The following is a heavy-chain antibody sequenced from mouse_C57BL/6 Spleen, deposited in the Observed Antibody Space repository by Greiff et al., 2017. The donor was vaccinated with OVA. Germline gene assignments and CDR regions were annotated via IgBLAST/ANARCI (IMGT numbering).Heavy chain of an antibody. V-gene: IGHV1-82*01. CDR2: IYPGDGDT. CDR1: GYAFSSSW. CDR3: AREGYYGSYLDY. D-gene: IGHD1-1*01. J-gene: IGHJ2*01. Sequence: QVQLQQSGPELVKPGASVKISCKASGYAFSSSWMNWVKQRPGKGLEWIGRIYPGDGDTNYNGKFKGKATLTADKSSSTAYMQLSSLTSEDSAVYFCAREGYYGSYLDYWGQGTTLTVSS.